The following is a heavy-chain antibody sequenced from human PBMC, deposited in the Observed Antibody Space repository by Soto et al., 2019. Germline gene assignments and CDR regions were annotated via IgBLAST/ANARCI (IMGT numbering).Heavy chain of an antibody. CDR1: GNSISTTNW. V-gene: IGHV4-4*02. D-gene: IGHD3-22*01. CDR2: IYHSGST. J-gene: IGHJ4*02. CDR3: ARDVGYHYDGSPSGQFDF. Sequence: SETLSLTCVVSGNSISTTNWWSWVRQSPGKGLEWIGEIYHSGSTNYNPSLKSRVTISVDKFKNQFSLKLSSVTAADTAVYYCARDVGYHYDGSPSGQFDFWGQGTLVTVS.